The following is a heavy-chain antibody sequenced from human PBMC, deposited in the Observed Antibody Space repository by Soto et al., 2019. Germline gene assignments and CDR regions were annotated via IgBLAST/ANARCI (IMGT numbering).Heavy chain of an antibody. Sequence: QVQLVQSGPEVKKPGASVKVSCKTSGYTFTSYGIAWVRQAPGQGLEWMGWISTSKGNTNYEQKFQARVTMTTDTSTSTAYMELRSLRSDDTAVYYCAARSPAFDFWGQGTLVTVSS. CDR2: ISTSKGNT. J-gene: IGHJ4*02. CDR1: GYTFTSYG. CDR3: AARSPAFDF. V-gene: IGHV1-18*01.